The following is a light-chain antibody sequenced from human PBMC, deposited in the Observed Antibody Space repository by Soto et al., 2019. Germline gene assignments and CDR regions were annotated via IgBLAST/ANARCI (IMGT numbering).Light chain of an antibody. Sequence: ETVMTQSPATLSVSPGERATLSCRASQSVSTILAWYQQKPGQAPRLLIYGASTRATGIPARFSGSGSGTEFTLTVSSLQSEDFAVYYCQQYDDWPPITFGQGTRLEIK. V-gene: IGKV3D-15*01. CDR2: GAS. J-gene: IGKJ5*01. CDR3: QQYDDWPPIT. CDR1: QSVSTI.